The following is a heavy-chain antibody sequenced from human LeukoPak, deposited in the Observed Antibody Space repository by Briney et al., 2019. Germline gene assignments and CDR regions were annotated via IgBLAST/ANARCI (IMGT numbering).Heavy chain of an antibody. Sequence: PSGTLSLTCTVSGGSISSSSYYWGWIRQPPGKGLEWIGSIYYSGSTYYNPSLKSRVTISVDTSKNQFSLKLSSVTAADTAVYYCARCNYYGMDVWGQGTTVTVSS. V-gene: IGHV4-39*01. J-gene: IGHJ6*02. CDR2: IYYSGST. CDR3: ARCNYYGMDV. CDR1: GGSISSSSYY.